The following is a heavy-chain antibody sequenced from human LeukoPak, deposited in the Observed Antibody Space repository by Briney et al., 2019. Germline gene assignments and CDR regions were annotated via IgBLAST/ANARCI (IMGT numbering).Heavy chain of an antibody. CDR1: GYTFIGYY. Sequence: ASVKVSCKASGYTFIGYYMHWVRQATGQGLEWMGWMNPNSGNTGYAQKFQGRVTMTRNTSISTAYMELSSLRSEDTAVYYCARGPRWLQVDYWGQGTLVTVSS. CDR3: ARGPRWLQVDY. J-gene: IGHJ4*02. CDR2: MNPNSGNT. V-gene: IGHV1-8*01. D-gene: IGHD5-24*01.